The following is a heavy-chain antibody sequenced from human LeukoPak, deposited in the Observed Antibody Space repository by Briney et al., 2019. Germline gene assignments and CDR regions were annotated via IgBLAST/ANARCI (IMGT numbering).Heavy chain of an antibody. CDR1: GGTFSSYA. V-gene: IGHV1-69*13. D-gene: IGHD3-10*01. CDR3: ARRRSYGSGTTKWFDP. CDR2: IIPIFGTA. Sequence: GASVKVSCKASGGTFSSYAISWVRQAPGQGLEWMGGIIPIFGTANYAQKFQGRVTITADESTSTAYMELSSLRSEDTAVYYCARRRSYGSGTTKWFDPWGQGTLVIVSS. J-gene: IGHJ5*02.